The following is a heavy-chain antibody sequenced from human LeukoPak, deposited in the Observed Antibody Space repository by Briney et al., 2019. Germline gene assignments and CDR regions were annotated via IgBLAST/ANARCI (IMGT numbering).Heavy chain of an antibody. D-gene: IGHD6-19*01. CDR3: AKEISGWLMDYLDY. CDR2: ISGSGSSI. V-gene: IGHV3-23*01. CDR1: GFTFSSYT. Sequence: GGSLRLSCAASGFTFSSYTMSWVRRAPGKGLEWVSGISGSGSSIYDADSVKGRFTISRDNSKNMLYLQMNSLRAEDTAVYYCAKEISGWLMDYLDYWGQGTLVTVSS. J-gene: IGHJ4*02.